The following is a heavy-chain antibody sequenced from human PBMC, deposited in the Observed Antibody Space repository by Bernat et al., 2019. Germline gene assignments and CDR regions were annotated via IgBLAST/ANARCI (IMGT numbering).Heavy chain of an antibody. CDR2: IDPSDSYT. V-gene: IGHV5-10-1*01. Sequence: EVQLVQSGAEVKKPGESLRISCKASEYSFTTYWITWVRQMPGKGLQWMGRIDPSDSYTNYSPSFQGHVTISADKSISTDFLQWSSLKASDTAMYYCARHLRGSSSWYDYWGQGTLVTVSS. D-gene: IGHD6-13*01. J-gene: IGHJ4*02. CDR1: EYSFTTYW. CDR3: ARHLRGSSSWYDY.